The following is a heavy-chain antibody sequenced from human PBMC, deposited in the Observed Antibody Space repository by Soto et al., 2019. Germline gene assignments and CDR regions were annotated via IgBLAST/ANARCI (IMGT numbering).Heavy chain of an antibody. CDR2: SGTT. D-gene: IGHD4-17*01. CDR1: GASISSSRYY. J-gene: IGHJ4*02. V-gene: IGHV4-39*01. CDR3: ATYGGDTGRFDY. Sequence: KPSETLSLTCTVSGASISSSRYYWGWIRQPPGKGLEWVGSGTTYYNPSLRGRFTISVDTSKNQFSLKLSSVTAADTAVYYCATYGGDTGRFDYWGQGMLVTVSS.